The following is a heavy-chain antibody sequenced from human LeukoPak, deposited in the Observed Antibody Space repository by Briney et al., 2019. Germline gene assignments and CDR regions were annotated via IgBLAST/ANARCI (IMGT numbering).Heavy chain of an antibody. V-gene: IGHV4-59*01. Sequence: SETLSLTCTVSGGSISSYYWSWIRQPPGKGLEWIGYIYYSGSTNYNPSLKSRVTISVDTSKNQFSLKLSSVTAADTAVYYCARALTKIGAFDYWGQGTLVTVSS. CDR1: GGSISSYY. CDR2: IYYSGST. D-gene: IGHD3-16*01. J-gene: IGHJ4*02. CDR3: ARALTKIGAFDY.